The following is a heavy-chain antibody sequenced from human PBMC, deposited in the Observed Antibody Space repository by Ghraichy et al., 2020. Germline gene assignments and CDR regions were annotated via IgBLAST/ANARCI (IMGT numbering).Heavy chain of an antibody. CDR1: GFTFSNYA. CDR3: AKDLGGSYPDGFDI. J-gene: IGHJ3*02. D-gene: IGHD1-26*01. V-gene: IGHV3-23*01. CDR2: ISGSGGIT. Sequence: GGSLRLSCAASGFTFSNYAMSWVRQAPGKGLEWVADISGSGGITHYADSVKGRFSISRDNSKNTLYLQMNSLSAEDTAVYYCAKDLGGSYPDGFDIWGQGTMVTVSS.